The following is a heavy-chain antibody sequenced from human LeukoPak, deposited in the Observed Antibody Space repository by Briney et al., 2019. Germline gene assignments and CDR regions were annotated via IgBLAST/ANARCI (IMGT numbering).Heavy chain of an antibody. V-gene: IGHV1-18*04. CDR3: ARNPLRPDYDYVWGSYRQEYYFDY. D-gene: IGHD3-16*02. CDR2: ISAYNGNT. Sequence: ASVKVSCKAFGYTFTSYGISWVRQAPGQGLEWMGWISAYNGNTNYAQKLQGRVTMTTDTSTSTAYMELRSLRSDDTAVYYCARNPLRPDYDYVWGSYRQEYYFDYWGQGTLVTVSS. J-gene: IGHJ4*02. CDR1: GYTFTSYG.